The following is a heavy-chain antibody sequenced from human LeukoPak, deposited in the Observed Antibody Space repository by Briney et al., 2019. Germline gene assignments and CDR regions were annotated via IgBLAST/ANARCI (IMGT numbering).Heavy chain of an antibody. J-gene: IGHJ4*02. CDR3: ARWRIAVAGTKGFDY. V-gene: IGHV5-51*01. CDR2: IYPGDSDT. Sequence: GESLKISCKGSGYSFTSYWIGWVRHMPVKGLEWMGIIYPGDSDTRYSPSFQGQVTISADKSISTAYLQWSSLKASDTAMYYCARWRIAVAGTKGFDYWGQGTLVTVSS. D-gene: IGHD6-19*01. CDR1: GYSFTSYW.